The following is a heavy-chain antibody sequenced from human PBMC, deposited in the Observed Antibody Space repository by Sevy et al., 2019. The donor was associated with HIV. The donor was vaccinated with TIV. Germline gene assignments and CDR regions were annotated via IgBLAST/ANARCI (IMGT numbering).Heavy chain of an antibody. Sequence: GGSLTLSCAASGFTFSSYWMHWVRHAPGKGPVWVSGVNSDGSSTNYADSVKGRFTMSRDSAKNTLYLQMNSLRAEDTAVYFCVAANTWQDYWGQGTLVTVSS. CDR3: VAANTWQDY. CDR1: GFTFSSYW. CDR2: VNSDGSST. J-gene: IGHJ4*02. D-gene: IGHD2-15*01. V-gene: IGHV3-74*01.